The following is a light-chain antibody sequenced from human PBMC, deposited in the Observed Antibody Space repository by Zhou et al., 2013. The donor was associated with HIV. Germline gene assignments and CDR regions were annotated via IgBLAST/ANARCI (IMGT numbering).Light chain of an antibody. V-gene: IGKV3-11*01. Sequence: EIVLTQSPDTLSLSPGERATLSCRASQSVSDYLAWYQHKPGQAPRLLIYDGSDRATGIPARFNGSGSGTDFTLTISNLEPEDCAVYYCQQRTNRPPWTFGQGTKVEI. CDR1: QSVSDY. J-gene: IGKJ1*01. CDR3: QQRTNRPPWT. CDR2: DGS.